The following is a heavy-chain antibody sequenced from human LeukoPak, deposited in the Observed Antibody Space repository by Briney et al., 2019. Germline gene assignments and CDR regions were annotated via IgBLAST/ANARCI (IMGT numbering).Heavy chain of an antibody. Sequence: ASVKVSCKASGGTFSSCAISWVRQAPGQGLEWMGGIIPIFGTANYAQKFQGRVTITADESTSTAYMELSSLRSEDTAVYYCARGVAGATIPFNWFDPWGQGTLVTVSS. V-gene: IGHV1-69*13. D-gene: IGHD1-26*01. J-gene: IGHJ5*02. CDR1: GGTFSSCA. CDR2: IIPIFGTA. CDR3: ARGVAGATIPFNWFDP.